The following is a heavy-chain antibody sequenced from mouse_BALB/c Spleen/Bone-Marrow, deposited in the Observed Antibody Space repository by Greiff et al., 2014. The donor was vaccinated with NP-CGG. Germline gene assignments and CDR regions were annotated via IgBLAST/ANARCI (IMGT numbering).Heavy chain of an antibody. CDR3: ARSFGSSYWYFDV. Sequence: EVQVVESGGGLVKPGGSLKLSCAASGFTFSSYGMSWVRQTPEKRLEWVATISGGGSYTYLSDSVKGRFTISRDNAKNNLNLQMSSLRSEDTALYYCARSFGSSYWYFDVWGAGTTVTVSS. D-gene: IGHD1-1*01. V-gene: IGHV5-9-2*01. CDR2: ISGGGSYT. CDR1: GFTFSSYG. J-gene: IGHJ1*01.